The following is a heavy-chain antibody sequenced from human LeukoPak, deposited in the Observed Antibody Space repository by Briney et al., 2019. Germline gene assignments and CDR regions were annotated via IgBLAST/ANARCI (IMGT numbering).Heavy chain of an antibody. CDR1: GDSISTSNW. V-gene: IGHV4-4*02. CDR2: IYHRGST. D-gene: IGHD1-26*01. CDR3: ASLFGDGGATPKFDY. J-gene: IGHJ4*02. Sequence: SETLSLTCAVSGDSISTSNWWTWVRQPPGKGLEWIGEIYHRGSTNYNPSLKSRVTISVDKSKNQFSLELSSVTAADTAVYYCASLFGDGGATPKFDYWGQGTLVTVSS.